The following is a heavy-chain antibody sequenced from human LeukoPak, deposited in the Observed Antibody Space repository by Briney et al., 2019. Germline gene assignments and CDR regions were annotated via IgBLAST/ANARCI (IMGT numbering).Heavy chain of an antibody. J-gene: IGHJ3*02. CDR2: IYYGGTT. V-gene: IGHV4-39*01. CDR3: ATYLHVTGAFDI. Sequence: SETLSLTCTVSGGSISTSSYHWAWTRQPPGKGLDWIGNIYYGGTTYYNPSLQSRVTISLDTSKNQFSLKQSSVTAADAAVYYCATYLHVTGAFDIWGQGTIVTVSS. CDR1: GGSISTSSYH. D-gene: IGHD1-14*01.